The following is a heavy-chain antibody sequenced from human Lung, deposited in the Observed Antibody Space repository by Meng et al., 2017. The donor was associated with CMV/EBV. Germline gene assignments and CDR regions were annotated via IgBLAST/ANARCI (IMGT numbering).Heavy chain of an antibody. CDR3: AKDSPLFGSNTPYFDS. CDR2: ISSSGNIK. Sequence: SXKISXVVSGFTFSGYEMNWVRLAPGKGLEWVSYISSSGNIKYYADSVKGRFTISRDNSKNTLYMQMNSLRPEDTAVYYCAKDSPLFGSNTPYFDSWGQGTXVTVSS. J-gene: IGHJ4*02. CDR1: GFTFSGYE. D-gene: IGHD4-23*01. V-gene: IGHV3-48*03.